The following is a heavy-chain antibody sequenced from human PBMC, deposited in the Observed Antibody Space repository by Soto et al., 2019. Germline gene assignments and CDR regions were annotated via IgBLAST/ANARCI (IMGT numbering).Heavy chain of an antibody. CDR1: GFPFSAST. CDR3: TSQGPKNHDQ. V-gene: IGHV3-73*01. CDR2: IRSKANSYAT. J-gene: IGHJ4*02. Sequence: EVQLVESGGGLVQPGGSLKLSCAASGFPFSASTMHWVRQASGKGLEWVGRIRSKANSYATTYAASVKGTFTISRDDTKNTAYLQINSRKIEDTAVYYCTSQGPKNHDQWGQGTRVTVSS.